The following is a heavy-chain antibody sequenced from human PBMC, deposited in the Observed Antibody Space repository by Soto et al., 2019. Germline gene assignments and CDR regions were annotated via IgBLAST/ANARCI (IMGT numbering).Heavy chain of an antibody. V-gene: IGHV4-4*07. CDR1: GGSISSYY. CDR2: IYTSGST. CDR3: ARVSILVVPAAIQSYYYYGMDV. J-gene: IGHJ6*02. D-gene: IGHD2-2*01. Sequence: SETLSLTCTVSGGSISSYYWSWIRQPAGKGLEWIGRIYTSGSTNYNPSLKSRVTMSVDTSKNQFSLKLSSVTAADTAVYYCARVSILVVPAAIQSYYYYGMDVWGQGTTVTVSS.